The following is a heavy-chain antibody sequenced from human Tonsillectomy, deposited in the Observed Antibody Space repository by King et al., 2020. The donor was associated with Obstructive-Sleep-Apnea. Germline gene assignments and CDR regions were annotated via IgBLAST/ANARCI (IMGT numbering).Heavy chain of an antibody. D-gene: IGHD3-16*01. Sequence: VQLVESGAEVKKPGASVKFSCKASGYTFTAYYMYWVRQAPGQGLEWMGWINPHSGGTNYAQKFQGRVTMTRDTSITTAYMELSRLRSDDTAVYYCAREAAKYDYVWGDWGQGTLVTVSS. J-gene: IGHJ4*02. CDR1: GYTFTAYY. CDR2: INPHSGGT. CDR3: AREAAKYDYVWGD. V-gene: IGHV1-2*02.